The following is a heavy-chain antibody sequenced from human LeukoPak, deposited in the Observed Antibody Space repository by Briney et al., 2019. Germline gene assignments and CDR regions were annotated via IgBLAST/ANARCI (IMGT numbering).Heavy chain of an antibody. D-gene: IGHD3-10*01. Sequence: SETLSLTCTVSGGSISSYYWSWIRQPPGKGLEWIGYIYYSGSTNYNPSLKSRVTISVDTSKNQFSLKLSSVTAADTAVYYCARDSPYGSGGWFDPWGQGNLVTVSS. CDR2: IYYSGST. V-gene: IGHV4-59*01. CDR1: GGSISSYY. CDR3: ARDSPYGSGGWFDP. J-gene: IGHJ5*02.